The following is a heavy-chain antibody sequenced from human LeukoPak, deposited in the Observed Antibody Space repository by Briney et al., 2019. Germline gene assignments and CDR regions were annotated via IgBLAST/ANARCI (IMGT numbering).Heavy chain of an antibody. CDR1: GFTVSSDY. CDR3: ARDMKVAATRVNAFDI. Sequence: GGPLRLSCAASGFTVSSDYMSWVRQAPGKGLEWVSSISSSSSYIYYADSVKGRFTISRDNAKNSLYLQMNSLRAEDTAVYYCARDMKVAATRVNAFDIWGQGTMVTVSS. J-gene: IGHJ3*02. CDR2: ISSSSSYI. D-gene: IGHD2-15*01. V-gene: IGHV3-21*01.